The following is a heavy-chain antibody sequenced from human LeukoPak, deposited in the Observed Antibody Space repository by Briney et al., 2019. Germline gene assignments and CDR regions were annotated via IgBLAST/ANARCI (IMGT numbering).Heavy chain of an antibody. CDR3: ARVFARGGEISGSYYYY. D-gene: IGHD3-10*01. V-gene: IGHV1-69*05. CDR2: IIPLFGTA. CDR1: GGTFSTYA. J-gene: IGHJ4*02. Sequence: SVKVSCKASGGTFSTYAVNWVRQAPGQGLEWMGGIIPLFGTANYAQKFQGRVTNTTDESTSTAYMELSSLRSEDTAIYYCARVFARGGEISGSYYYYWGQGTLVTVSS.